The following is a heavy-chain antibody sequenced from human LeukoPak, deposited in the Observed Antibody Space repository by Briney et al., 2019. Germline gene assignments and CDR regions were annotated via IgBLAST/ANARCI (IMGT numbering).Heavy chain of an antibody. CDR1: GYTFTSYG. V-gene: IGHV1-18*01. CDR3: ARAPTYYYDSSGYLPAFDI. CDR2: ISAYNGNT. Sequence: ASVKVSCKASGYTFTSYGISWVRQAPGQGLEWMGWISAYNGNTNYAQKLQGRVAMTTDTSTSTAYMELRSLRSDDTAVYYCARAPTYYYDSSGYLPAFDIWGQGTMVTVSS. J-gene: IGHJ3*02. D-gene: IGHD3-22*01.